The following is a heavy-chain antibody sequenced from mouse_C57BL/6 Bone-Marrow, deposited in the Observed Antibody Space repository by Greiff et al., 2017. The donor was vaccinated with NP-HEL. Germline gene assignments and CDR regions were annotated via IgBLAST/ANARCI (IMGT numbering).Heavy chain of an antibody. V-gene: IGHV5-4*01. CDR2: ISDGGSYT. D-gene: IGHD2-1*01. CDR1: GFTFSSYA. J-gene: IGHJ3*01. Sequence: EVQLVESGGGLVKPGGSLKLSCAASGFTFSSYAMSWVRQTPEKRLEWVATISDGGSYTYYPDNVKGRFTISRDNAKNNLYLQMSHLKSEDTAMYYCAREGRGNYEFAYWGQGTLVTVSA. CDR3: AREGRGNYEFAY.